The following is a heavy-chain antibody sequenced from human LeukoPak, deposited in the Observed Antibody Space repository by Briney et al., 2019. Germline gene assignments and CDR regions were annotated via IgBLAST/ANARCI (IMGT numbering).Heavy chain of an antibody. CDR1: RVTFSNYW. V-gene: IGHV3-74*01. CDR2: INSVGSST. J-gene: IGHJ6*02. Sequence: VQPGGSLRLSCAASRVTFSNYWMHWVRQAPGKGLVWVSRINSVGSSTSYADSVRGQFTISRDNAKNSLYLQMNSLRVEDMAVYYCARGRGVAVWGQGTTVTVSS. D-gene: IGHD5-24*01. CDR3: ARGRGVAV.